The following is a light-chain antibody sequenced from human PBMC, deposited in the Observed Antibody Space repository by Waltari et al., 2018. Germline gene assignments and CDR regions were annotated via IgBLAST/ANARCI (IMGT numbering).Light chain of an antibody. CDR2: DIN. CDR1: SNAVGGYNY. Sequence: QSALTQPRSVSGSPGQSVTISCTGTSNAVGGYNYVYWYQQHPDKAPKLIIYDINKRPSGVPDRFSGSKSGNTASLTISGLQAEDEADYYCCSYVGSNTYWVFGGGTKLTVL. V-gene: IGLV2-11*01. J-gene: IGLJ3*02. CDR3: CSYVGSNTYWV.